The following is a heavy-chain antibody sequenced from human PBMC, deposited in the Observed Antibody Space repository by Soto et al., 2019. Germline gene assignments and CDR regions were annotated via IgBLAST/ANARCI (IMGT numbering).Heavy chain of an antibody. CDR3: VKHRGNASGAFAI. CDR1: GFTLSTYA. J-gene: IGHJ3*02. CDR2: ITGRGGST. D-gene: IGHD3-10*01. V-gene: IGHV3-23*01. Sequence: EVQLLESGGGLVQPGGSLRLSCVASGFTLSTYAMSWVRQAPGKGLEWVSGITGRGGSTYYADSVKGRFTISRDNSKSTVSLQMNSLRAEDTAVYYCVKHRGNASGAFAIWGQGTMVTVSS.